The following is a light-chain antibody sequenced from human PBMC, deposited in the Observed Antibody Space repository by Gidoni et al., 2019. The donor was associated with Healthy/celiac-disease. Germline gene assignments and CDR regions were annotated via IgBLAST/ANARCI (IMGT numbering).Light chain of an antibody. CDR1: QSVLYSSNSKNY. Sequence: DIVMTQSPDSLAVSLGERATINCKSSQSVLYSSNSKNYLAWYQQKPGPPPKLLIYGASTRASGVPDRFSGSGSGTECTLTISSLQAEDVAVYYCQQYYSTPYTFGQGTKLEIK. CDR3: QQYYSTPYT. J-gene: IGKJ2*01. V-gene: IGKV4-1*01. CDR2: GAS.